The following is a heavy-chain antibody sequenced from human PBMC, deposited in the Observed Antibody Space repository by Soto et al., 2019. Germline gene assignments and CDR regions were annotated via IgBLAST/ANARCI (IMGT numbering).Heavy chain of an antibody. J-gene: IGHJ5*02. CDR2: ISSSGSTI. CDR3: ARGRGLDYGDYKNWFDP. CDR1: GFTFSSYE. D-gene: IGHD4-17*01. Sequence: EVQLVESGGGLVQPGGSLRLSCAASGFTFSSYEMNWVRQAPGKGLEWVSYISSSGSTIYYADSVKGRFTISRDNAKNSLYLQMNSLRAEDTAVYYCARGRGLDYGDYKNWFDPWGQGTLVTVSS. V-gene: IGHV3-48*03.